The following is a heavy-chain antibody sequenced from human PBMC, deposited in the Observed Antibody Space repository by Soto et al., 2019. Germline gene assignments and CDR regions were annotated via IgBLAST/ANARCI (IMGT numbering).Heavy chain of an antibody. CDR3: VRSKGGYSYGTPFDY. CDR2: ISWNSGNI. V-gene: IGHV3-9*01. D-gene: IGHD5-18*01. CDR1: GFTFDDYA. Sequence: EVQLEESGGALVQPGRSLRLSCAASGFTFDDYALHWVRQVLGKGLAWVSSISWNSGNIGYADSVKGRFTTSRDNPKNSLYLQMDSLRPEDTALYYCVRSKGGYSYGTPFDYWGQGTLVTVSS. J-gene: IGHJ4*02.